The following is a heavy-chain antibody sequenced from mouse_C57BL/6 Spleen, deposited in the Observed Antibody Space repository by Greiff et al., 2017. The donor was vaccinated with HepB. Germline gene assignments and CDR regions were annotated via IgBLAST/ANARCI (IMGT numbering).Heavy chain of an antibody. CDR2: IDPENGDT. J-gene: IGHJ3*01. V-gene: IGHV14-4*01. Sequence: EVKLMESGAELVRPGASVKLSCTASGFNIKDDYMHWVKQRPEQGLEWIGWIDPENGDTEYASKFQGKATITADTSSNTAYLQLSSLTSEDTAVYYCTTGDDAPFAYWGQGTLVTVSA. CDR3: TTGDDAPFAY. CDR1: GFNIKDDY. D-gene: IGHD2-3*01.